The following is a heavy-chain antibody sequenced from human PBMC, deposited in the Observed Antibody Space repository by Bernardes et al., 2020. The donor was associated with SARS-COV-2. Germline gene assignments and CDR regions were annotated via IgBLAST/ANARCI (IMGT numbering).Heavy chain of an antibody. CDR3: AKASSSWYGEVAFDI. V-gene: IGHV3-30*18. Sequence: GGSLRLSCAASGFTFSTYAMHWVRQAPGKGLEWVAVISYDGSNKDYADSVKGRFTISRDNSQNTLYIQMNSLRPEDTAMYYCAKASSSWYGEVAFDIWGQGTMVTVSS. D-gene: IGHD6-13*01. J-gene: IGHJ3*02. CDR2: ISYDGSNK. CDR1: GFTFSTYA.